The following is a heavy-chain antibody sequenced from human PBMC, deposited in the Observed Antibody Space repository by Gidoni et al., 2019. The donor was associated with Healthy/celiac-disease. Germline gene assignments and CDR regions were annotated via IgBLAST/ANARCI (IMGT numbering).Heavy chain of an antibody. D-gene: IGHD2-2*01. CDR2: ISSSSSYI. J-gene: IGHJ4*02. CDR1: GFTFRSYS. Sequence: EVQLVESGGGLVKPGGSLRLSCAASGFTFRSYSMNWVRQAPGKGLGWVSSISSSSSYIYYADSVKGRFTISRDNAKNSLYLQMNSLRAEDTAVYYCARDDIIPAASPPDYWGQGTLVTVSS. CDR3: ARDDIIPAASPPDY. V-gene: IGHV3-21*01.